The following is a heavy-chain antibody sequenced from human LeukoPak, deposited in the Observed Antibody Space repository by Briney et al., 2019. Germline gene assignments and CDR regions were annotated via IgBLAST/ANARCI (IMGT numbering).Heavy chain of an antibody. CDR1: GFTFSSYW. CDR2: ISSSSSYI. CDR3: ARGRITIFGVAAI. J-gene: IGHJ4*02. Sequence: TGGSLRVSCVASGFTFSSYWMSWVRQAPGKGLEWVSSISSSSSYIYYADSVKGRFTISRDNAKNSLYLQMNSLRAEDTAVYYCARGRITIFGVAAIWGQGTLVTVSS. V-gene: IGHV3-21*01. D-gene: IGHD3-3*01.